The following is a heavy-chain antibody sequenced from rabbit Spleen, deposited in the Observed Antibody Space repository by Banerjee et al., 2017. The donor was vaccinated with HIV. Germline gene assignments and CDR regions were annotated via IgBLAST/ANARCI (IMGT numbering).Heavy chain of an antibody. CDR1: GVSFSFSSY. D-gene: IGHD6-1*01. CDR3: ARGIAYGYSGDAYPPYAMDL. CDR2: IDTGGSDFT. J-gene: IGHJ6*01. V-gene: IGHV1S40*01. Sequence: QSLEESGGDLVKPGASLTLTCTASGVSFSFSSYMCWVRQAPGKGLEWIACIDTGGSDFTYFATWAKGRFTISKTSSTTVTLQVTRLTAADTATYFCARGIAYGYSGDAYPPYAMDLWGPGTLVPS.